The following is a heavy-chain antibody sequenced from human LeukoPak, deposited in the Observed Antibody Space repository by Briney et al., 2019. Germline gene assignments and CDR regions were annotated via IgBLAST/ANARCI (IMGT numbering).Heavy chain of an antibody. CDR1: GGSFSGYY. D-gene: IGHD3-10*01. Sequence: SETLSLTCAVFGGSFSGYYWSWIRQSPGKGLECIGEINHSGSTNYNTSLKSRVTISVDTSKNQFSLKLSSVTAADTAVYYCARVYGSGGYPPYFYYGMDVWGQGTTVTVSS. J-gene: IGHJ6*02. CDR3: ARVYGSGGYPPYFYYGMDV. V-gene: IGHV4-34*01. CDR2: INHSGST.